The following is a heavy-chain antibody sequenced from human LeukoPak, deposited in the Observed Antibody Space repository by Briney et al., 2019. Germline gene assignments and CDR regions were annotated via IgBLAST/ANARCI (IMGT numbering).Heavy chain of an antibody. D-gene: IGHD2-2*01. CDR1: GGSISCSSYY. CDR3: ARQPAGIVVVPAAIGGGFDY. CDR2: IYYSGLT. V-gene: IGHV4-39*01. Sequence: SETLSLTCTVSGGSISCSSYYWGWIRQPPGKGLEWIGSIYYSGLTYYNPSLKSRVTISVDTSKNQFSLKLSSVTAADTAVYYCARQPAGIVVVPAAIGGGFDYWGQGTLVTVSS. J-gene: IGHJ4*02.